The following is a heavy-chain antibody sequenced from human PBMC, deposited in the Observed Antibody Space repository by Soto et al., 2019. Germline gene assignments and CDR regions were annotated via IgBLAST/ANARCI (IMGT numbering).Heavy chain of an antibody. CDR2: INPNSGGT. D-gene: IGHD3-22*01. CDR1: GYTFTGYY. Sequence: ASVKVSCKASGYTFTGYYMHWVRQAPGQGLEWMGWINPNSGGTNYAQKFQGRVTMTRDTSISTAYMELSRLRSDDTAVYYCARGHGYYYDSSGYYTTHFDYWGQGTLVTVSS. V-gene: IGHV1-2*02. J-gene: IGHJ4*02. CDR3: ARGHGYYYDSSGYYTTHFDY.